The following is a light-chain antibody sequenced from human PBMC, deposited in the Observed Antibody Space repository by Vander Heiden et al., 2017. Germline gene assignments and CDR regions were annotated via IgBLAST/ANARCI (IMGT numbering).Light chain of an antibody. V-gene: IGLV1-40*01. CDR2: GDN. CDR3: QCYDATLSAGV. Sequence: VQPPPPSGSAAPGQTVTISCTGCSSNNVTNYDVHWYQQLPGTAPKLLIFGDNQRPSGVPDRFSVSKSGTSASLTITGLQAEDEADYYCQCYDATLSAGVFGGGTKLTVL. CDR1: SSNNVTNYD. J-gene: IGLJ3*02.